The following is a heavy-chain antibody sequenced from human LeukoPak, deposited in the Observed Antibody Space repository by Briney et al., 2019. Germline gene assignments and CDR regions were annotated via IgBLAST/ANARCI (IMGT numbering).Heavy chain of an antibody. Sequence: ASVKVSCKASGGTFSSYAISWVRQAPGQGLEWMGGIIPIFGTANYAQKFQGRVTITADKSTSTAYMELSSLRSEDTAVYYCARGLNYYDSSGFQDHYYFDYWGQGTLVTVSS. V-gene: IGHV1-69*06. CDR3: ARGLNYYDSSGFQDHYYFDY. D-gene: IGHD3-22*01. J-gene: IGHJ4*02. CDR2: IIPIFGTA. CDR1: GGTFSSYA.